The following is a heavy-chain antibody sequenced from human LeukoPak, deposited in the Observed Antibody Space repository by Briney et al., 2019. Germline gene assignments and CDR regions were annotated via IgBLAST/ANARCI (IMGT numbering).Heavy chain of an antibody. V-gene: IGHV4-59*12. CDR2: IYYSGST. D-gene: IGHD3-10*01. J-gene: IGHJ2*01. CDR1: GGSISTYY. Sequence: SETLSLTCTVSGGSISTYYWSWIRQPPGKGLEWIGYIYYSGSTIYNPSLKSRVTISVDTSKNQFSLKLSSVTAADTAVYYCARDSGSGSFLGYWYFDLWGRGTLVTVSS. CDR3: ARDSGSGSFLGYWYFDL.